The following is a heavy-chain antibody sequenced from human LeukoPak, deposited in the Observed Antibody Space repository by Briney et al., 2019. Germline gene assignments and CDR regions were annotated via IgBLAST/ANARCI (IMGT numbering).Heavy chain of an antibody. CDR1: GGSFSGYY. V-gene: IGHV4-34*01. D-gene: IGHD5-12*01. Sequence: PSETLSLNCAVYGGSFSGYYWNWIRQPPGKGLEWIGEINHSGSTNYNPSLKSRVTILVDTSTNQFSLKLSSVTAADTAVYYCARVAGSGYGDYVAYWGQGSLVTVSS. CDR2: INHSGST. J-gene: IGHJ4*02. CDR3: ARVAGSGYGDYVAY.